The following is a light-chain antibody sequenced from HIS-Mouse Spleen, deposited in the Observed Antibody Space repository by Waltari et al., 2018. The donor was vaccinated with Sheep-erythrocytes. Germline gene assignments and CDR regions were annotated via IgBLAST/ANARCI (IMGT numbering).Light chain of an antibody. Sequence: QSALPHPAPVSGSPGQSIPTSSTGTSSDVVGYTYTTWYQQHPGKAPKLMIYEVSNRPSGVSNRFSGSKSGNTASLTISGLQAEDEADYSCSSYTSSSTVVFGGGTKLTVL. J-gene: IGLJ2*01. CDR2: EVS. CDR1: SSDVVGYTY. CDR3: SSYTSSSTVV. V-gene: IGLV2-14*01.